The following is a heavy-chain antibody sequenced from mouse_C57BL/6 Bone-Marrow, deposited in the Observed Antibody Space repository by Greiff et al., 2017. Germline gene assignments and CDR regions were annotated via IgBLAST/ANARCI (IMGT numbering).Heavy chain of an antibody. Sequence: QVQLQQSGPGLVQPSQSLSITCTVSGFSLTSYGVHWVRQSPGKGLEWLGVIWSGGSTDNNAAFISSLSISKDNSESPFFTKMYSLQADDTAIYYCASGGFQRTWFAYWGQGTLVTVSA. CDR1: GFSLTSYG. V-gene: IGHV2-2*01. CDR3: ASGGFQRTWFAY. J-gene: IGHJ3*01. CDR2: IWSGGST.